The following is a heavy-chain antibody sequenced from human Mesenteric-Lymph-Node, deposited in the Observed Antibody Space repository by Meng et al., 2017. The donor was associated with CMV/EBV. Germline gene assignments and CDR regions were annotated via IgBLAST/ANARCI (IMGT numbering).Heavy chain of an antibody. CDR3: AGDCSNGVRYSHYYYGMDV. CDR1: GFTFSNYS. CDR2: IDSSSRYI. V-gene: IGHV3-21*01. J-gene: IGHJ6*02. D-gene: IGHD2-8*01. Sequence: GSLRLSCAASGFTFSNYSMNWVRQAPGKGLEWVSSIDSSSRYISYADSVNGRSTISRDNAKNSLYLQVNSLRAEDAAVYYCAGDCSNGVRYSHYYYGMDVWGQGTTVTVSS.